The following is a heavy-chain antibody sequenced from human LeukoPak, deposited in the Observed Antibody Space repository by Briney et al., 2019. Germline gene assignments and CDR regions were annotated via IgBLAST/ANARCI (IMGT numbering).Heavy chain of an antibody. V-gene: IGHV4-39*07. CDR3: AKSSYSIFDY. J-gene: IGHJ4*02. Sequence: SETLSLTCTVSGDSISSSSYFWGWIRQSPGRGLEWIGSISYGGDSYYNPSLKSRVTISLDTSKSQFSLRLSSVTAADTAVYYCAKSSYSIFDYWGQGTLVTVSS. CDR2: ISYGGDS. CDR1: GDSISSSSYF. D-gene: IGHD5-18*01.